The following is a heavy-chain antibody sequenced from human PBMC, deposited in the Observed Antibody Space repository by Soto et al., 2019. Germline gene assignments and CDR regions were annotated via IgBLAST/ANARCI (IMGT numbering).Heavy chain of an antibody. D-gene: IGHD3-22*01. CDR1: GYSFAGYW. Sequence: GESLKISCNGSGYSFAGYWITWVRQTPWKGLGWMGRIDPSDSQTYYSPSFRGHVTISAAKSITTVFLQWSSLRASDTAMYYCARQIYDSDSGPNFQYYFDSWGQGTLVTVSS. J-gene: IGHJ4*02. CDR2: IDPSDSQT. CDR3: ARQIYDSDSGPNFQYYFDS. V-gene: IGHV5-10-1*01.